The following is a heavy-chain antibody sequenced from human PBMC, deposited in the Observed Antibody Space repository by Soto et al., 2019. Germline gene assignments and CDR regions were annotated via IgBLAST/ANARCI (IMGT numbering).Heavy chain of an antibody. CDR3: ARGKAPSGIAAAGTIDY. D-gene: IGHD6-13*01. CDR2: ISYDGSNK. J-gene: IGHJ4*02. V-gene: IGHV3-30-3*01. CDR1: GFTFSSYA. Sequence: QVQLVESGGGVVQPGRSLRLSCAASGFTFSSYAMHWVRQAPGKGLEWVAVISYDGSNKYYADSVKGRFTISRDNSKNTLYLQMNSPRAEDTAVYYCARGKAPSGIAAAGTIDYWGQGTLVTVSS.